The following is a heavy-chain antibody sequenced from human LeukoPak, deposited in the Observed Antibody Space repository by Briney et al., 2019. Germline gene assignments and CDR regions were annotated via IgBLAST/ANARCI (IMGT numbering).Heavy chain of an antibody. J-gene: IGHJ4*02. CDR1: GGSFSGYY. Sequence: SETLSLTCAVYGGSFSGYYWSWIRQPPGKGLEWIGEINHSGSTNYNPSLKSRVTISVDTSKNQFSLKLSSVTAADTAVYYCASSRDGYDYWGQGTLVTVSS. V-gene: IGHV4-34*01. CDR2: INHSGST. D-gene: IGHD5-24*01. CDR3: ASSRDGYDY.